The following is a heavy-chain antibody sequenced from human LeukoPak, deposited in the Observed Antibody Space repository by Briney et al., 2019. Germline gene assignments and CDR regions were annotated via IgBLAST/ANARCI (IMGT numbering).Heavy chain of an antibody. CDR1: GGSISSKGYY. J-gene: IGHJ6*02. Sequence: PSETLSLTCTVSGGSISSKGYYWVWIRQPPGEGLEWVGSIYDDGRTYSSSSLKSRVTISVDTSKNQFSLKLSSVTAADTAVYYCASIVGATRGYYYGMDVWGQGTTVTVSS. CDR2: IYDDGRT. CDR3: ASIVGATRGYYYGMDV. V-gene: IGHV4-39*07. D-gene: IGHD1-26*01.